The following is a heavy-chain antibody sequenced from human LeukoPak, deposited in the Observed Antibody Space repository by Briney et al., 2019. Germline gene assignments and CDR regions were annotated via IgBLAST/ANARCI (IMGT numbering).Heavy chain of an antibody. D-gene: IGHD6-13*01. CDR1: GYTFTSYG. CDR2: ISAYNGNT. Sequence: SVKVSCKASGYTFTSYGISWVRQAPGQRPDWMGWISAYNGNTNYARSLQDRITMTTDTSTSTTYMELRSLRSDDTAVYYCASLTAATGFYYFDYWGQGTPVTVSS. V-gene: IGHV1-18*01. J-gene: IGHJ4*02. CDR3: ASLTAATGFYYFDY.